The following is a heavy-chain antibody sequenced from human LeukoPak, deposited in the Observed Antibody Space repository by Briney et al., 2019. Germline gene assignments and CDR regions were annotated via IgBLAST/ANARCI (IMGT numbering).Heavy chain of an antibody. CDR2: IYTSGST. V-gene: IGHV4-4*07. CDR3: ARDYSNYGRGYMDV. CDR1: GGSISSYY. D-gene: IGHD4-11*01. J-gene: IGHJ6*03. Sequence: PSETLALTCTVSGGSISSYYWSWIRQPAGKGLEWIGRIYTSGSTNYNPSLKSRVTMSVDTSKNQFSLKLSSVTAADTAVYYCARDYSNYGRGYMDVWGKGTTVTVSS.